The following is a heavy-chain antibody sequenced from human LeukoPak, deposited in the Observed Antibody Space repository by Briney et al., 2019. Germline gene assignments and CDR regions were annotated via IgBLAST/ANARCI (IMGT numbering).Heavy chain of an antibody. Sequence: GGSLRLSCAASGFTFSSYSMNWVRQAPGKGLEWVSSISSSSSYIYYADSVKGRFTISRDNSKNTLYLQMNSLRAEDTAVYYCAKDGSYYDFDYWGQGTLVTVSS. J-gene: IGHJ4*02. CDR2: ISSSSSYI. D-gene: IGHD1-26*01. CDR1: GFTFSSYS. CDR3: AKDGSYYDFDY. V-gene: IGHV3-21*04.